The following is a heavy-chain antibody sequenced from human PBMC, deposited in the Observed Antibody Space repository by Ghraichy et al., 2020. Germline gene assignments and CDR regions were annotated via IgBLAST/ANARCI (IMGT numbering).Heavy chain of an antibody. Sequence: GGSLRLSCAASGFTFSSYSMNWVRQAPGKGLEWVSSISSSSSYIYYADSVKGRFTISRDNAKNSLYLQMNSLRAEDTAVYYCARVWRSSGWGGGYGLDVWGQGTTVTVSS. CDR1: GFTFSSYS. V-gene: IGHV3-21*01. D-gene: IGHD6-19*01. CDR2: ISSSSSYI. J-gene: IGHJ6*02. CDR3: ARVWRSSGWGGGYGLDV.